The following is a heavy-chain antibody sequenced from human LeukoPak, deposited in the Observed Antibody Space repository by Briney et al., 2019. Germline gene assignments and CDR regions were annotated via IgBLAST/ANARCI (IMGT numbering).Heavy chain of an antibody. Sequence: ASVTVSCKASGYTFTVYYMHWVRQAPGQGLEWMGWINPNSGGTSFAQNLQGRVNMTRDTSIATFYMELSRLRSDDTAVYYCARQDIAMPNSLDYWGQGTLVTVSS. CDR2: INPNSGGT. CDR3: ARQDIAMPNSLDY. V-gene: IGHV1-2*02. D-gene: IGHD5-18*01. J-gene: IGHJ4*02. CDR1: GYTFTVYY.